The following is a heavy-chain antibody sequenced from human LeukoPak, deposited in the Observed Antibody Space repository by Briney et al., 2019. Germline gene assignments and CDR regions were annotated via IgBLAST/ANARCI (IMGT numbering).Heavy chain of an antibody. CDR1: GGSFSTYY. V-gene: IGHV4-34*01. CDR3: ARGPYYGSGSYYNVVSYFDY. Sequence: SETLSLTCAVYGGSFSTYYWSWIRQPPGKGLEWIGEINHSGSTNYNPSLKSRVTISVDTSKNQFSLKLSFVTAADTAVYYCARGPYYGSGSYYNVVSYFDYWGQGTLVTVSS. D-gene: IGHD3-10*01. CDR2: INHSGST. J-gene: IGHJ4*02.